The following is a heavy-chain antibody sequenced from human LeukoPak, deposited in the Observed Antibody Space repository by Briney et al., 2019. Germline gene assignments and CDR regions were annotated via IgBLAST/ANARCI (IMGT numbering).Heavy chain of an antibody. Sequence: PGGSLRLSCAASGFTFSGFWMNWVRQAPGKGLEWVANIKQDGSEKYYVDSVKGRFTISRNNAKNSLYLQMNSLRAEDTAVYYCAREQIAVAGTLDYWGQGTLVTVSS. J-gene: IGHJ4*02. CDR1: GFTFSGFW. CDR2: IKQDGSEK. D-gene: IGHD6-19*01. V-gene: IGHV3-7*01. CDR3: AREQIAVAGTLDY.